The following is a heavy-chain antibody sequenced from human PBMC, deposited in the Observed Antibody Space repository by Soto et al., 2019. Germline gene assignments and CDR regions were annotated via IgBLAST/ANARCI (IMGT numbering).Heavy chain of an antibody. V-gene: IGHV1-69*12. J-gene: IGHJ4*02. D-gene: IGHD4-17*01. CDR1: GSTFSSYA. Sequence: QVQLVQSGAEVKEPGSSVKGSFKASGSTFSSYAISWVRPAPGQGLEWMGGIIPIFGTANYAQKFQGRVTITADESTSTAYMELSSLRSEDTAVYYCALRLLYGDPFDYWGQGTLVTVSS. CDR2: IIPIFGTA. CDR3: ALRLLYGDPFDY.